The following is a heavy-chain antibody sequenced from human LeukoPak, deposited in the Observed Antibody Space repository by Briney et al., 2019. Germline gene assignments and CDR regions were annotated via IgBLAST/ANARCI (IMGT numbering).Heavy chain of an antibody. V-gene: IGHV4-39*07. CDR3: ARANGFGVRARPFYYYGMDV. Sequence: PSETLSLTCTVSGGSISSSSYYWGWIRQPPGKGLEWIGSIYYSGSTYYNPSLKSRVTISVDTSKNQFSLKLSSVTAADTAVYYCARANGFGVRARPFYYYGMDVWGQGTTVTVSS. CDR1: GGSISSSSYY. D-gene: IGHD6-6*01. J-gene: IGHJ6*02. CDR2: IYYSGST.